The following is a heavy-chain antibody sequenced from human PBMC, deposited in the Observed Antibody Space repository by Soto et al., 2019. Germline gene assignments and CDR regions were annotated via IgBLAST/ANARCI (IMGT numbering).Heavy chain of an antibody. D-gene: IGHD3-10*01. J-gene: IGHJ3*02. CDR1: GGSISSVSYY. Sequence: PSETLSLTCTVSGGSISSVSYYWSWIRQHPGKGLEWIGYIYYSGSTSYNPSLRSRLSISIDTSKNQFSLKLSSVTAADTAVYYCARAGYGSGSYYNEAFDIWGQGTMVTVS. CDR3: ARAGYGSGSYYNEAFDI. CDR2: IYYSGST. V-gene: IGHV4-31*03.